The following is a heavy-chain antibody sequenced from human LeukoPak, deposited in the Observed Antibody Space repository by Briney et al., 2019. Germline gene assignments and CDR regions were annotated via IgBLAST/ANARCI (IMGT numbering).Heavy chain of an antibody. CDR2: INSDGSST. J-gene: IGHJ4*02. CDR3: ARDYWSGGSPDY. Sequence: GGSLRLSCTASGFTFSIYTMNWVRQAPGKGLVWVSRINSDGSSTSYADSVKGRFTISRDNAKNTLYLQMNSLRAEDTAVYYCARDYWSGGSPDYWGQGTLVTVSS. CDR1: GFTFSIYT. V-gene: IGHV3-74*01. D-gene: IGHD1-26*01.